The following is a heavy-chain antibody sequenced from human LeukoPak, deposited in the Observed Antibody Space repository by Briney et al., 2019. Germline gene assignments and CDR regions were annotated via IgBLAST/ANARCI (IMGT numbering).Heavy chain of an antibody. D-gene: IGHD4-17*01. CDR3: ARRTVTTRVYYYMDV. V-gene: IGHV4-30-2*01. J-gene: IGHJ6*03. CDR2: IYHSGST. Sequence: PSETLSITCTVSGVSISSGGYYWSWIRQPPRKRLLWIGYIYHSGSTYYNPSLKSRVTISVDRSKNQFSLKLSSVTAADTAVYYCARRTVTTRVYYYMDVWGKGTTVTVFS. CDR1: GVSISSGGYY.